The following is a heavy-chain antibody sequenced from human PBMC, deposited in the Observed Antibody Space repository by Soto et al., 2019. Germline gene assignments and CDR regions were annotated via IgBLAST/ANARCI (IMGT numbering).Heavy chain of an antibody. D-gene: IGHD6-13*01. CDR3: ARDAPYTNSLSHFYYMDV. Sequence: ELQLVESGGGLVQQGGSLRLSCAASGFTFSTYGMNWVRQAPGKGLEWVSYIGSSVSTKYYAESVRGRFTISRDNVKNFLFLQMDSLSAEDTAIYYCARDAPYTNSLSHFYYMDVWGRGTTVTVSS. CDR1: GFTFSTYG. CDR2: IGSSVSTK. V-gene: IGHV3-48*01. J-gene: IGHJ6*03.